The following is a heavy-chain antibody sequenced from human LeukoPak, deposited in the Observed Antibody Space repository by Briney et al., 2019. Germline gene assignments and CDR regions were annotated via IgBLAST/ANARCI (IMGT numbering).Heavy chain of an antibody. CDR1: GYTFTSYD. CDR3: AIIAVDKFDY. D-gene: IGHD6-19*01. J-gene: IGHJ4*02. Sequence: ASVKVSCEASGYTFTSYDINWVRQATGQGLEWMGRMNPNSGNTGYAQKFQGRVTITRNTSITTAYMELSSLRSEDTAVYYCAIIAVDKFDYWGQGTLVTVSS. V-gene: IGHV1-8*03. CDR2: MNPNSGNT.